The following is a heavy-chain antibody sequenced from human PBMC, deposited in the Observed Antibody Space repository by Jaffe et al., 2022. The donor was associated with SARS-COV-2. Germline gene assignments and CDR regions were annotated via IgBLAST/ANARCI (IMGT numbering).Heavy chain of an antibody. Sequence: EVQLVESGGGLVQPGGSLRLSCAASGFTFSSYWMSWVRQAPGKGLEWVANIKQDGSEKYYVDSVKGRFTISRDNAKNSLYLQMNSLRAEDTAVYYCARLTPSGSYGWFDPWGQGTLVTVSS. CDR2: IKQDGSEK. J-gene: IGHJ5*02. CDR3: ARLTPSGSYGWFDP. CDR1: GFTFSSYW. V-gene: IGHV3-7*03. D-gene: IGHD1-26*01.